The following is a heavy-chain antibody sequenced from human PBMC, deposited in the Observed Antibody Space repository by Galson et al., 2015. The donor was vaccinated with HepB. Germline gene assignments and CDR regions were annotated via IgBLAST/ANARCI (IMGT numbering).Heavy chain of an antibody. CDR3: AKDIFYSSGSQLYYFYGMDV. D-gene: IGHD3-10*01. V-gene: IGHV3-30*18. CDR1: TFTFSDYG. J-gene: IGHJ6*02. Sequence: SLRLSCAASTFTFSDYGMHWVRQAPGKGLEWVAVISYDGSNKYYADSVKGRFTISRDNSKNTLYLQLNSLRAEDTAVYYCAKDIFYSSGSQLYYFYGMDVWGQGTTVTVSS. CDR2: ISYDGSNK.